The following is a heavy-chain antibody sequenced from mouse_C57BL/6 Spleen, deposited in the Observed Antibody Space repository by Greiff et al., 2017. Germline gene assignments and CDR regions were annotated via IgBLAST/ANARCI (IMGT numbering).Heavy chain of an antibody. V-gene: IGHV1-26*01. CDR2: INPNNGGT. J-gene: IGHJ4*01. CDR1: GYTFTDYY. CDR3: VRAPPLYYYGSRTSAMDY. Sequence: VQLQQSGPELVKPGASVKISCKASGYTFTDYYMNWVKQRPGKSLEWIGDINPNNGGTSYNQKFKGKATLTVDKSSSTAYMELRSLTSEDSAVYYCVRAPPLYYYGSRTSAMDYWGQGTSVTVSS. D-gene: IGHD1-1*01.